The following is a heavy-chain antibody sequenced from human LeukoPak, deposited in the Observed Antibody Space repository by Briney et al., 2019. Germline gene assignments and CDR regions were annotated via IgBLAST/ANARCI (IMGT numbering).Heavy chain of an antibody. J-gene: IGHJ4*02. D-gene: IGHD3-22*01. Sequence: ASVKASCKASGYTFTNYAMNWVRQAPGQGLEWMGWINTNTGNPTYAQGFTGRSVFSLDTSVSTAYLQISSLKAEDTAVYYCARATYYYDSSGGYYFDYWGQGTLVTVSS. CDR3: ARATYYYDSSGGYYFDY. V-gene: IGHV7-4-1*02. CDR2: INTNTGNP. CDR1: GYTFTNYA.